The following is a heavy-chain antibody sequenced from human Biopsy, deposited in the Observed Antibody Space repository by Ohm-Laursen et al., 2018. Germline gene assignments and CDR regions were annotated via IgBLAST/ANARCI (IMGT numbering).Heavy chain of an antibody. CDR2: ISWNRGGI. CDR1: GFTFHDYA. V-gene: IGHV3-9*01. D-gene: IGHD2-15*01. J-gene: IGHJ4*02. Sequence: LSLTCAASGFTFHDYAMHWVRQVPGKGLEWVSGISWNRGGIGYADSVKGRFTISRDKAKNSLYLQMNSLRLEDTAFYYCVKDSLLSYGVDYFGFWGPGPLVTLSP. CDR3: VKDSLLSYGVDYFGF.